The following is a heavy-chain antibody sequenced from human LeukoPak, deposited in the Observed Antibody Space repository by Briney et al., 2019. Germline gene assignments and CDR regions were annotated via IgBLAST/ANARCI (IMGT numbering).Heavy chain of an antibody. Sequence: PSETLSLTCTVSGGSISSYYWSWIRQSPGKGLEWIGYIYYTGSTNYNPSLKSRVTISVDTSKNQFSLKLRTFASSDTAVYYFTRVHCSGSGLSSYFYFWGQGTLVTVSS. CDR2: IYYTGST. D-gene: IGHD3-10*01. CDR1: GGSISSYY. CDR3: TRVHCSGSGLSSYFYF. J-gene: IGHJ4*02. V-gene: IGHV4-59*01.